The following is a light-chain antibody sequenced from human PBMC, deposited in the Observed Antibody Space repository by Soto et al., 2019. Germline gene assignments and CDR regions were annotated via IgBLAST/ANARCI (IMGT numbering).Light chain of an antibody. CDR2: WAS. CDR1: QSVLHSSNQETY. Sequence: DIVMTQSPDALAVSLGERATINCKSSQSVLHSSNQETYLAWYQQRPVQPPSLLIYWASTRESGVPDRFSGSGSGTEFTLTINNLEAEDVAVYYCQQFYTTPYTFGPGTNLEI. CDR3: QQFYTTPYT. V-gene: IGKV4-1*01. J-gene: IGKJ2*01.